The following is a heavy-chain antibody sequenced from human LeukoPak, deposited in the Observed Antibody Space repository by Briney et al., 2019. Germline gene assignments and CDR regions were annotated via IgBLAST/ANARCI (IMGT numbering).Heavy chain of an antibody. CDR3: ARRRTHLPSPFDY. CDR1: GFTFSDYY. D-gene: IGHD3/OR15-3a*01. Sequence: GGSLRLSCAASGFTFSDYYMSWIRQAPGKGLEWVSYISSGGSTIYYADSVKGRFTISRDNAKNSLYLQMNSLRAEDTAVYYCARRRTHLPSPFDYWGQGTLVTVSS. J-gene: IGHJ4*02. CDR2: ISSGGSTI. V-gene: IGHV3-11*01.